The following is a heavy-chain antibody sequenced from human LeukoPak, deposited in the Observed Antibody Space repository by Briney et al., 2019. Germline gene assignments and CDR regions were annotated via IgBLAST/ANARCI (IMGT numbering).Heavy chain of an antibody. CDR1: GFTFSSYS. Sequence: GGSLRLSCAASGFTFSSYSMNWVRQGPGKGLEWVSYISSSSSTIYYADSVKGRFTISRDNAKNSLYLQMNSLRAEDTAVYYCARGSISLGYTPWGQGTLVTVSS. CDR3: ARGSISLGYTP. D-gene: IGHD5-18*01. V-gene: IGHV3-48*04. CDR2: ISSSSSTI. J-gene: IGHJ5*02.